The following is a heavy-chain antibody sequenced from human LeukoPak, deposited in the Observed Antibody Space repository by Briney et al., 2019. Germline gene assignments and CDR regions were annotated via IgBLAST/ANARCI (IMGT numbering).Heavy chain of an antibody. CDR3: ARDHPRIQLWLRNWFDP. Sequence: PSETLSLTCTVSGGYISSSSYYWGWIRQPPGKGLEWIGSIYYSGSTYYNPSLKSRVTISVDTSKNQFSLKLSSVTAADTAVYYCARDHPRIQLWLRNWFDPWGQGTLVTVSS. D-gene: IGHD5-18*01. CDR2: IYYSGST. V-gene: IGHV4-39*07. J-gene: IGHJ5*02. CDR1: GGYISSSSYY.